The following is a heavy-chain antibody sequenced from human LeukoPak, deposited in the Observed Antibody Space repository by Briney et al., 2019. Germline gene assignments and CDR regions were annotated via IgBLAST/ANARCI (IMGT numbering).Heavy chain of an antibody. CDR3: ARGRYSSSLTFDY. V-gene: IGHV4-34*01. CDR1: GGSFSGYY. Sequence: PSETLSLTCAVYGGSFSGYYWSWIRHPPGKGLEWIGEINHSGSTNYNPSLKSRVTISVDTSKNQFSLKLSSVTAADTAVYYCARGRYSSSLTFDYWGQGTLVTVSS. D-gene: IGHD6-6*01. CDR2: INHSGST. J-gene: IGHJ4*02.